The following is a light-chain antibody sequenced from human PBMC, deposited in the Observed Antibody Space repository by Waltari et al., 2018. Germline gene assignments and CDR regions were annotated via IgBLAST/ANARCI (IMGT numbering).Light chain of an antibody. CDR2: GKN. CDR1: SLRISY. CDR3: TSRDLSGDVV. J-gene: IGLJ2*01. V-gene: IGLV3-19*01. Sequence: SSELTQDPAVSVALGQTVRITCQGDSLRISYGSWCRQKPGQSPELVIYGKNNRPSGLPDLFAASSSGNTASLTITGAQAEDEADYYCTSRDLSGDVVFGGGTKVTVL.